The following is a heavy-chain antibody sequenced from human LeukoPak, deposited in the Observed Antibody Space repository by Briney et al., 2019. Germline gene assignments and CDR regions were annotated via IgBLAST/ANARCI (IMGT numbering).Heavy chain of an antibody. J-gene: IGHJ4*02. CDR1: GFTFSSYS. CDR3: ARDLDYYDSSGYDY. V-gene: IGHV3-21*01. Sequence: GGSLRLSCAASGFTFSSYSMNWVRQAPGKGLEWVSSISSSSSYIYYADSVKGRFTISRDNAKNSLYLQMNSLIAEDTAVYYCARDLDYYDSSGYDYWGQGTLVTVSS. CDR2: ISSSSSYI. D-gene: IGHD3-22*01.